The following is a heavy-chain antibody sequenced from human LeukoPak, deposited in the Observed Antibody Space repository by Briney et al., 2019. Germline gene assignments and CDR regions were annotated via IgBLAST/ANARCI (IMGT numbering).Heavy chain of an antibody. V-gene: IGHV3-48*03. CDR3: ANPTHRYYYDSSGPR. CDR2: ISSGGSTM. CDR1: GFIFSNYE. Sequence: GGSLILSCVASGFIFSNYEMNWVRQAPGEGLEWVSYISSGGSTMYYADSVKGRVTISRDNLKNSLYLQMNSLRAEDTAVYYCANPTHRYYYDSSGPRGGQGTLVTVSS. D-gene: IGHD3-22*01. J-gene: IGHJ4*02.